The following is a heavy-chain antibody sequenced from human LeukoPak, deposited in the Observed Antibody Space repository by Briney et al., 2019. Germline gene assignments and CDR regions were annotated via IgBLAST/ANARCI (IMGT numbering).Heavy chain of an antibody. V-gene: IGHV3-23*01. CDR3: AKGIGVPRGLYYFDF. J-gene: IGHJ4*02. Sequence: GGSLRLSCAASGFTFSSYAMSWVRQAPGKGLEWVSAISGSGGSTYYADSVKGRFTISRDNSKNTLYLQMNSLRAEDTAVYYCAKGIGVPRGLYYFDFWGQGTLVTVSS. CDR1: GFTFSSYA. CDR2: ISGSGGST. D-gene: IGHD6-19*01.